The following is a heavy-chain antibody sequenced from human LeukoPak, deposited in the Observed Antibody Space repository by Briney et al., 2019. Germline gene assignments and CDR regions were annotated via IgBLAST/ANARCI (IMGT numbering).Heavy chain of an antibody. Sequence: PGESLRLSSASSGFNVSDYYMSWIRQSRGKGLEWVSHIVISGGTTYYTDSVKGRFTISRDTARNSVYLQMNSLRAEDTAVYYCARDGGENSWEGYYDVWGQGALVTVSS. CDR3: ARDGGENSWEGYYDV. D-gene: IGHD2-21*01. V-gene: IGHV3-11*04. J-gene: IGHJ4*02. CDR2: IVISGGTT. CDR1: GFNVSDYY.